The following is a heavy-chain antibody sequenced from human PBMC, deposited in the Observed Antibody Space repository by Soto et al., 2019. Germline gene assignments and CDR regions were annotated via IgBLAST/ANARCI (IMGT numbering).Heavy chain of an antibody. CDR2: INPSGDST. CDR3: ATCPEGLMGYYGMDV. V-gene: IGHV1-46*01. CDR1: GYTFTSYY. J-gene: IGHJ6*02. Sequence: GASVKVSCKASGYTFTSYYMHWVRQAPGQGLEWVGIINPSGDSTSYAQKFQGRVTMTRDASTSTVYMELSSLRSEDTAVYYCATCPEGLMGYYGMDVWGQGTTVTVSS. D-gene: IGHD2-8*01.